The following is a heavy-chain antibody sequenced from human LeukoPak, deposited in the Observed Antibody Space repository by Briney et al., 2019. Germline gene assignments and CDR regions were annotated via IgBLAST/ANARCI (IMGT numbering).Heavy chain of an antibody. D-gene: IGHD6-19*01. J-gene: IGHJ3*02. V-gene: IGHV3-48*03. CDR3: AREEESSGWYDAFDI. Sequence: QPGGSLRLSCAASGFTFSSYEMNWVRQAPGKGLEWVSYISSSGSTIYYADSVKGRFTISRDNAKNSLYLQMNSLRAEDTAVYYCAREEESSGWYDAFDIWGQGTMVTVSS. CDR2: ISSSGSTI. CDR1: GFTFSSYE.